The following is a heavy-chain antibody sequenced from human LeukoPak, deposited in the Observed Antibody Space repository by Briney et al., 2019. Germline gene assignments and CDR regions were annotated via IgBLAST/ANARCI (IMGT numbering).Heavy chain of an antibody. CDR3: ARDSGHGGIFDY. CDR2: INHDGSEK. V-gene: IGHV3-7*01. D-gene: IGHD3-16*01. CDR1: GFTFSNNW. J-gene: IGHJ4*02. Sequence: PGGSLRLSCEASGFTFSNNWMTWVRQAPGKGLEWVANINHDGSEKYYVDSMKGRFTISRDNAKNSLFLQTNSLRAEDTAVYYCARDSGHGGIFDYWGQGALVTVSS.